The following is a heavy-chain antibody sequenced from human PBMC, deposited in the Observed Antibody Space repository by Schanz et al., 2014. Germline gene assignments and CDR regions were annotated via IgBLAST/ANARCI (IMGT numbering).Heavy chain of an antibody. CDR2: ISVYTGNT. V-gene: IGHV1-18*01. J-gene: IGHJ4*02. Sequence: QVQLVQSGAEVKRPGASVKVSCKASEYSFTSYSMHWVRQAPGQGLEWVGWISVYTGNTKYGQKLQGRVTMTTDTSTSTAYMELRSLRSDDTAVYYCARDAADFYDILTEEDYWGQGTLVTVSS. CDR1: EYSFTSYS. CDR3: ARDAADFYDILTEEDY. D-gene: IGHD3-9*01.